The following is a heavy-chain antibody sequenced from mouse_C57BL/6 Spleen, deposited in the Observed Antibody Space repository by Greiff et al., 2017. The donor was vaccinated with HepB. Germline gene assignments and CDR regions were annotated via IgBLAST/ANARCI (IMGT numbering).Heavy chain of an antibody. CDR2: ISDGGSYT. CDR1: GFTFSSYA. V-gene: IGHV5-4*01. J-gene: IGHJ2*01. D-gene: IGHD1-1*01. Sequence: EVKLVESGGGLVKPGGSLKLSCAASGFTFSSYAMSWVRQTPEKRLEWVATISDGGSYTYYPDNVKDRFTISRDNAKNNLYLQMSHLKSEDTAMYYCARDDGSLFDYWGQGTTLTVSS. CDR3: ARDDGSLFDY.